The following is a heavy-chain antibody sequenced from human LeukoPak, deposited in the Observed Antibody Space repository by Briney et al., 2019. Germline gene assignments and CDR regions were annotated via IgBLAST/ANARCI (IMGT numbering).Heavy chain of an antibody. CDR2: ITSAGST. V-gene: IGHV3-66*01. CDR3: ATRGLSGYYYGMDV. D-gene: IGHD3/OR15-3a*01. J-gene: IGHJ6*02. CDR1: GLRVSRNY. Sequence: GGSVRLSCAASGLRVSRNYMSWVRLAPGKGLEGVSIITSAGSTHYATSVKGRFTISRDNSNNTVYLQMNSLRAEDTAVYYCATRGLSGYYYGMDVWGQGTTVTVSS.